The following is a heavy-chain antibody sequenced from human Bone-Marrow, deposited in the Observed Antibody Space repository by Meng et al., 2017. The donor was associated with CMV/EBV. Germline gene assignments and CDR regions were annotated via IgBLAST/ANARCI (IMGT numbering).Heavy chain of an antibody. Sequence: GESLKIPCAAPGFTFSSYGMHWVRQAPGKGLEWVAFIRYDGSNKYYADSVKGRFTIPRDNSKNTPYLQMNSLRAKDTAVYYCAKDRRIAAAVPDYWDQDTLVTVSS. V-gene: IGHV3-30*02. CDR3: AKDRRIAAAVPDY. D-gene: IGHD6-13*01. CDR2: IRYDGSNK. J-gene: IGHJ4*02. CDR1: GFTFSSYG.